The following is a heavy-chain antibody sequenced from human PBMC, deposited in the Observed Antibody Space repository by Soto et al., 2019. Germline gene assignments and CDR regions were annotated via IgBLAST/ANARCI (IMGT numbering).Heavy chain of an antibody. D-gene: IGHD2-2*01. CDR2: VYYSGST. V-gene: IGHV4-31*03. CDR1: GGSISSGGYY. J-gene: IGHJ6*02. Sequence: QVQLQESGPGLVKPSQTLSLTCTVSGGSISSGGYYWSWIRQHPGKGLEWIGYVYYSGSTYYNPSLKLRVTIKVDTSKNQFTLKLSTVTAADTAVYYCARDRRSSYCSSTSCFYGMDVWGQGTTVTVSS. CDR3: ARDRRSSYCSSTSCFYGMDV.